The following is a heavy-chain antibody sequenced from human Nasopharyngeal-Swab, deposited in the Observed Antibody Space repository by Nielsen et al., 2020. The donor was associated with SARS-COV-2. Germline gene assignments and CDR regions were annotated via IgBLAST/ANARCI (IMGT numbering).Heavy chain of an antibody. CDR3: VSIPDTLSYYYYGMDV. Sequence: SVKVSCKASGGTFSSYAISWVRQAPGQGLEWMGRIIPILGIANYAQKFQGRVTITADKSTSTAYMELSSLRSEDTAVYYCVSIPDTLSYYYYGMDVWGQGTTVTVSS. J-gene: IGHJ6*02. V-gene: IGHV1-69*04. D-gene: IGHD2-2*02. CDR1: GGTFSSYA. CDR2: IIPILGIA.